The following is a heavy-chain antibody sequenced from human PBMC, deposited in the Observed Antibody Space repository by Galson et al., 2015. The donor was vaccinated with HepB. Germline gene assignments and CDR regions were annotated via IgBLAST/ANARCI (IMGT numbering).Heavy chain of an antibody. J-gene: IGHJ4*02. CDR2: IYYNGST. Sequence: ETLSLTCTVSGGSMSPYFWSWIRQPPGKGLEWIGYIYYNGSTNYNPSLKSRVTISVDTSKNQFSLKLSSVTAADAAVYYCARAHPTITIFGVVIPWYLDYWGQGTLVTVSS. CDR3: ARAHPTITIFGVVIPWYLDY. CDR1: GGSMSPYF. V-gene: IGHV4-59*01. D-gene: IGHD3-3*01.